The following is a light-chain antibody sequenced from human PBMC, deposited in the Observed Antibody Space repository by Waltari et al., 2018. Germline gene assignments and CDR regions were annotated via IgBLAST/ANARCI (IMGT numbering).Light chain of an antibody. V-gene: IGKV3-11*01. Sequence: EIVLPQSPATLSLSPGEGATLSRRASQSVLTHLAWYQHKPGQAPRLLIYGSSNRATDILARFSRSRSGTDFTLTISSLEREDFADYCCQQSNNWTRTFGGGNKVDSK. CDR1: QSVLTH. CDR2: GSS. CDR3: QQSNNWTRT. J-gene: IGKJ4*01.